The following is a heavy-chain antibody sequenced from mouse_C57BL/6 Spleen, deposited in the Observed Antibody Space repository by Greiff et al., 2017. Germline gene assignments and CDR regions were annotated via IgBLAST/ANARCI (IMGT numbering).Heavy chain of an antibody. Sequence: VQLQQSGAELVRPGTSVKVSCKASGYAFTNYLIEWVKQRPGQGLEWIGVINPGSGGTNYNEKFKGKATLTADKSSSTAYMQLSSLTSEDSAVYFCARSGTGDWGQGTLVTVSA. CDR2: INPGSGGT. V-gene: IGHV1-54*01. D-gene: IGHD2-14*01. CDR3: ARSGTGD. J-gene: IGHJ3*01. CDR1: GYAFTNYL.